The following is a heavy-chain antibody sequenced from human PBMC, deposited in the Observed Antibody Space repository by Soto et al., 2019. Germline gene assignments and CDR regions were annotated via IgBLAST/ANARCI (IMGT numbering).Heavy chain of an antibody. D-gene: IGHD1-1*01. Sequence: QVQLQESGPGLVKPSETLSLTCTVSGGSIDGYYWTWIRQPPGKGLEWIGYIYYIGNTNYNPSLKSRLTISVDTSKNQFALRLSSVTAADTAVYYCARVRLGRREDGFDMWGQGTMVTVSS. CDR2: IYYIGNT. CDR3: ARVRLGRREDGFDM. J-gene: IGHJ3*02. V-gene: IGHV4-59*01. CDR1: GGSIDGYY.